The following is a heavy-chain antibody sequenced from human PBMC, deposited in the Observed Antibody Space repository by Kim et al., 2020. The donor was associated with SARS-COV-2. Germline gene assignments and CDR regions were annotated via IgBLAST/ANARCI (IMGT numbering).Heavy chain of an antibody. CDR1: GFTFSSYS. V-gene: IGHV3-21*01. D-gene: IGHD1-26*01. CDR2: ISSSSSYI. Sequence: GGSLRLSCAASGFTFSSYSMNWVRQAPGKGLEWVSSISSSSSYIYYADSVKGRFTISRDNAKNSLYLQMNSLRAEDTAVYYCASLGATRPDYWGQGTLVTVSS. J-gene: IGHJ4*02. CDR3: ASLGATRPDY.